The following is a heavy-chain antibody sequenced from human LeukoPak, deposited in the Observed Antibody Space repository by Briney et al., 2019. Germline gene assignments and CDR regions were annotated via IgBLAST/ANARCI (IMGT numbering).Heavy chain of an antibody. Sequence: ASVKVSCKASGYTFTDYYIHWVRQAPGQGLECMGWINPNSGGTNYAQKFQGRVTMTRDTSISTAYMELSRLRSDDTAVYYCARMDTAMDSYYFDYWGQGTLVTVSS. CDR1: GYTFTDYY. V-gene: IGHV1-2*02. CDR2: INPNSGGT. D-gene: IGHD5-18*01. J-gene: IGHJ4*02. CDR3: ARMDTAMDSYYFDY.